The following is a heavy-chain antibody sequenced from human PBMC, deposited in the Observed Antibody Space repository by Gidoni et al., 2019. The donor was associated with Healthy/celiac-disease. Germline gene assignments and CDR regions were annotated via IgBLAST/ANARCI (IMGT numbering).Heavy chain of an antibody. D-gene: IGHD1-26*01. V-gene: IGHV3-66*01. CDR1: GFPVSSNY. Sequence: EVQLVESGGGLVQPGGSLRLSCAASGFPVSSNYMSWVRQAPGKGLEWVSVIYSGGSTYYADSVKGRFTISRDNSKNTLYLQMNSLRAEDTAVYYCARDIGGSYWADAFDIWGQGTMVTVSS. CDR2: IYSGGST. CDR3: ARDIGGSYWADAFDI. J-gene: IGHJ3*02.